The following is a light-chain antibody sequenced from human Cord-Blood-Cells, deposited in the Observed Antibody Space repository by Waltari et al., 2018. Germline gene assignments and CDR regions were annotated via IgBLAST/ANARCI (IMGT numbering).Light chain of an antibody. CDR3: SSYAGSNNVV. J-gene: IGLJ2*01. CDR2: EVS. Sequence: QSALTQPPSASGSPGQSVTISCTGTSSDVGGYNYVSWYQQHPGKAPKLMIYEVSKRPSGVPDRLSGSKSGNTDSLTVSGLQAEDEADYYCSSYAGSNNVVFGGGTKLTVL. CDR1: SSDVGGYNY. V-gene: IGLV2-8*01.